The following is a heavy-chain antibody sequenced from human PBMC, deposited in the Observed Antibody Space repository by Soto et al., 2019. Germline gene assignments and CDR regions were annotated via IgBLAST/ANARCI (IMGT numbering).Heavy chain of an antibody. V-gene: IGHV5-10-1*01. CDR3: ASPEVGRDYYYGLAV. Sequence: GESLKISCQGSGYSFPSYWISWVRQIPGKGLEWVGRIDPSDSDTNYSPFFQDHVTISADKSITTAYLQWRSLKPSDTATYYCASPEVGRDYYYGLAVWGQGTTVTVSS. CDR2: IDPSDSDT. D-gene: IGHD3-10*01. CDR1: GYSFPSYW. J-gene: IGHJ6*02.